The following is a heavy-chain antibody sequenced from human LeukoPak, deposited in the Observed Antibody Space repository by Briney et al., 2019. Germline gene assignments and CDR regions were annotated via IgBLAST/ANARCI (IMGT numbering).Heavy chain of an antibody. V-gene: IGHV4-39*07. Sequence: SETLSLTCSVSGGSISSSSFYWGWIRQPPGKGLEWIGSISYSGSTYYNPSLKSRVTISVDTSKNQFSLRLTSVTAADTAVYYCASLRVPGDFDYWGQGTLVTVSS. CDR2: ISYSGST. D-gene: IGHD3-16*01. J-gene: IGHJ4*02. CDR1: GGSISSSSFY. CDR3: ASLRVPGDFDY.